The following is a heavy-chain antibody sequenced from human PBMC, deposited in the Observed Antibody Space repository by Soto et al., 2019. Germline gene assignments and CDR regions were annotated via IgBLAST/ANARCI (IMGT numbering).Heavy chain of an antibody. CDR2: ISGSGSST. Sequence: EVQLLESGGGLVQPGGSLRLSCAASGFTFSSYVMSWVRQATGKGLEWVSTISGSGSSTYYADSVKGRFTISRDNSKNTVYLQMHSLRAEDTAIYYCAKDHIVTTKAYWGQGTLVTVSS. CDR1: GFTFSSYV. D-gene: IGHD5-12*01. CDR3: AKDHIVTTKAY. J-gene: IGHJ4*02. V-gene: IGHV3-23*01.